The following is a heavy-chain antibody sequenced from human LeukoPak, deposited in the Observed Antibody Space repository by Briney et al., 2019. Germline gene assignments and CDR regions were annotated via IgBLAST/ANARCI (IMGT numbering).Heavy chain of an antibody. CDR3: ARDLRITIFGVAYDWFDP. V-gene: IGHV4-39*07. CDR2: IYYSGST. D-gene: IGHD3-3*01. Sequence: KSSETLSLTCTVSGGSISSSSYYWGWIRQPPGKGLEWIGSIYYSGSTYYNPSLKSRVTISVDTSKNQFSLKLSSVTAADTAVYYCARDLRITIFGVAYDWFDPWGQGTLVTVSS. J-gene: IGHJ5*02. CDR1: GGSISSSSYY.